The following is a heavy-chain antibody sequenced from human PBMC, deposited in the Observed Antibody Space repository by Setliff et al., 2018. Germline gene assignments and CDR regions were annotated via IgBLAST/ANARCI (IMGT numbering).Heavy chain of an antibody. CDR3: ARVVGADGIGIDY. D-gene: IGHD2-15*01. CDR2: IYPGDSDT. V-gene: IGHV5-51*01. Sequence: PGESLKISCRGSGYTFSDYWIGWVRQMPGKGLEWMGIIYPGDSDTRYSPSFQGQVTFSADKSISTAYLLWSSLKASGTATYYCARVVGADGIGIDYWGQGTVVTVSS. J-gene: IGHJ4*02. CDR1: GYTFSDYW.